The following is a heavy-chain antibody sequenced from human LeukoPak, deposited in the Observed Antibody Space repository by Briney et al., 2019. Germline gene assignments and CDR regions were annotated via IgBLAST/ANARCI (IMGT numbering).Heavy chain of an antibody. D-gene: IGHD3-22*01. V-gene: IGHV3-23*01. J-gene: IGHJ4*02. CDR3: AKGGSGYYVFDY. Sequence: GGSLRLSCAASGFTFSTYAMHWVRQAPGKGLEWVSGISGSGSYTYQPDSVKGRFTISRENSKNTLYLQMNSLRAEDTAVYYCAKGGSGYYVFDYWGQGTLVTVSS. CDR1: GFTFSTYA. CDR2: ISGSGSYT.